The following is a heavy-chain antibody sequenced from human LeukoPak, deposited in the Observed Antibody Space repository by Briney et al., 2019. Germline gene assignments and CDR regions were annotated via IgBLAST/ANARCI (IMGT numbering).Heavy chain of an antibody. CDR3: AKDWDTIFGVVIIHLDY. V-gene: IGHV3-23*01. CDR1: GFTFSSYA. J-gene: IGHJ4*02. D-gene: IGHD3-3*01. CDR2: ISGSGGST. Sequence: GGSLRLSCAASGFTFSSYAMSWARQAPGKGLEWVSAISGSGGSTYYADSVKGRFTTSRDNSKNTLYLQMNSLRAEDTAVYYCAKDWDTIFGVVIIHLDYWGQGTLVTVSS.